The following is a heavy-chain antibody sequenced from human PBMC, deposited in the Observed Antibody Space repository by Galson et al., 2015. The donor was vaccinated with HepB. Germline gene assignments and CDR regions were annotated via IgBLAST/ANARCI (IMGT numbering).Heavy chain of an antibody. Sequence: SLRLSCAASGFTFSSYAMSWVRQAPGKGLEWVSAISGSGGSTYYADSVKGRFTISRDNSKNTLYLQMNSLRAEDTAVYYCARDPAPAYNWNYFDYWGQGTLVTVSS. CDR2: ISGSGGST. J-gene: IGHJ4*02. V-gene: IGHV3-23*01. CDR1: GFTFSSYA. CDR3: ARDPAPAYNWNYFDY. D-gene: IGHD1-20*01.